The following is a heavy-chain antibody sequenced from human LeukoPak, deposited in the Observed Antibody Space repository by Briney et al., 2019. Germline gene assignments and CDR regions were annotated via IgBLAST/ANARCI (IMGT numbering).Heavy chain of an antibody. Sequence: PGGSLRLSCTGSGCNFSTHLMTWVRQVPGKGPEWISSVSGAGTDTYYADSVKGRFIVSRDDSKSTIYLLLNGLRVEDTATYFCARDQWFDGFDLWGQGTLATVSS. J-gene: IGHJ4*02. CDR1: GCNFSTHL. CDR3: ARDQWFDGFDL. D-gene: IGHD3-22*01. CDR2: VSGAGTDT. V-gene: IGHV3-23*01.